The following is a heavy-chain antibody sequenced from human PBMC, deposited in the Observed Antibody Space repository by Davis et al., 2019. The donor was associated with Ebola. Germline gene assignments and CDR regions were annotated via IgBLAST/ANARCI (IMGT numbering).Heavy chain of an antibody. CDR1: GYTLSDYY. J-gene: IGHJ5*02. D-gene: IGHD4-17*01. Sequence: AASVQVSCKPSGYTLSDYYLHWVRQAPGQGLEWMGRIDPKTGSTYYPQKFQGRVTMTRDTSISTAYMELSSLTSDDTATYYCARDGTMTTVIRTYTRNNWFDPWGQGTLVIVSS. V-gene: IGHV1-2*06. CDR2: IDPKTGST. CDR3: ARDGTMTTVIRTYTRNNWFDP.